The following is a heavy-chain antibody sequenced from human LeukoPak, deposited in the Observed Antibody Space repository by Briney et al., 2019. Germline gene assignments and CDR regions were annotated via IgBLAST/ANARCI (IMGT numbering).Heavy chain of an antibody. CDR2: IYHSGST. V-gene: IGHV4-59*01. CDR1: GGSISSYY. J-gene: IGHJ5*02. Sequence: SETLSLTCTVSGGSISSYYWSWIRQPPGKGLEWIGYIYHSGSTNYNPSLKSRVTISVDTSKNQFSLKLSSVTAADTAVYYCARAAVVVPAAIVWFDPWGQGTLVTVSS. D-gene: IGHD2-2*02. CDR3: ARAAVVVPAAIVWFDP.